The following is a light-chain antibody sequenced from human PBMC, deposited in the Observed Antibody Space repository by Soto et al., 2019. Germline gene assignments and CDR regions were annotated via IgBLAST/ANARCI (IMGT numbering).Light chain of an antibody. V-gene: IGLV1-47*02. J-gene: IGLJ3*02. CDR3: AAWDDRLRGRV. CDR2: STD. Sequence: QSVLTQPPSASGTPGQRVTISCSGSSSNIEKNYVYWYQQLPGVAPKLLIYSTDLRPSGVPDRFSGSESGTSASLAISGLRSEDEADYYCAAWDDRLRGRVFGGGTKLTVL. CDR1: SSNIEKNY.